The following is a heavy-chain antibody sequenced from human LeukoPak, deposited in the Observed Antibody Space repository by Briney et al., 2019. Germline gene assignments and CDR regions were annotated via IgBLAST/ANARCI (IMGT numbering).Heavy chain of an antibody. CDR2: IYYSGST. CDR3: ARDRIAVAGTHYYYYGMDV. D-gene: IGHD6-19*01. V-gene: IGHV4-59*01. Sequence: SETLSLTCTGSGGSISSYYWSWIRQPPGKGLEWIGYIYYSGSTNYNPSLKSRVTISVDTSKNQFSLKLSSVTAADTAVYYCARDRIAVAGTHYYYYGMDVWGQGTTVTVSS. CDR1: GGSISSYY. J-gene: IGHJ6*02.